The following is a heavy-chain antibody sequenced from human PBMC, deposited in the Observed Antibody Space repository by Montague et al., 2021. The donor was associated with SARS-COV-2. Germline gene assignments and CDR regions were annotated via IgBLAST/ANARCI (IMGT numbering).Heavy chain of an antibody. J-gene: IGHJ3*02. CDR2: TYYRSRWCD. V-gene: IGHV6-1*01. Sequence: CAISGDSVSGDNVSWNWNTQSPSRGLEWLGRTYYRSRWCDHYEVSMKCRIIIKADTSKNQFSLQLDSMTPEDTAVYYCPRGDGLGPYTGYTFDIRGQGTLVTVSS. CDR3: PRGDGLGPYTGYTFDI. D-gene: IGHD3-16*01. CDR1: GDSVSGDNVS.